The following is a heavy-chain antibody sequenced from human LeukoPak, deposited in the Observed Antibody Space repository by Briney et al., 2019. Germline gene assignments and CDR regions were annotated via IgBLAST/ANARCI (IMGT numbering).Heavy chain of an antibody. Sequence: PGGSLRLSCAASGFTVSSNHMSWVRQAPGKGLEWVSVIYSGGSTDYADSVKGRFTISRDNSKNTLYLQMNSLRDEDTAVYHCARGPAGYNWGQGTLVTVSS. V-gene: IGHV3-53*01. CDR2: IYSGGST. CDR3: ARGPAGYN. J-gene: IGHJ4*02. CDR1: GFTVSSNH. D-gene: IGHD1-1*01.